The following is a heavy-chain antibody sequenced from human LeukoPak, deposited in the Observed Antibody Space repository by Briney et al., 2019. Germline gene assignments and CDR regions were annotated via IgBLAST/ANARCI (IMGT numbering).Heavy chain of an antibody. CDR2: IWYDGSNK. CDR1: GFTFSSYG. V-gene: IGHV3-33*01. D-gene: IGHD3-3*01. Sequence: GGSLRLSCAASGFTFSSYGMHWVRQAPGKGLEWVAVIWYDGSNKYYAGSVKGRFTISRDNSKNTLYLQMNSLRAGDTAVYYCAREGPDYDFWSGAFVYYYGMDVWGQGTTVTVSS. CDR3: AREGPDYDFWSGAFVYYYGMDV. J-gene: IGHJ6*02.